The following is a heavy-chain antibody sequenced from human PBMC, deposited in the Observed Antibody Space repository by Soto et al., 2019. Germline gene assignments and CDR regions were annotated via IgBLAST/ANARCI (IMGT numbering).Heavy chain of an antibody. CDR1: GFTFDDYA. CDR3: AKAPFPADPEYSSSGGYYCYYGMDV. D-gene: IGHD6-6*01. J-gene: IGHJ6*02. V-gene: IGHV3-9*01. Sequence: EVQLVESGGGLVQPGRSLRLSCAASGFTFDDYAMHWVRQASGKGLEWGSGISGNSGSIGHADSVKGRFTSTRDNDKNSLYLQMNSLKPEETALYYCAKAPFPADPEYSSSGGYYCYYGMDVCGQGTTVTVSS. CDR2: ISGNSGSI.